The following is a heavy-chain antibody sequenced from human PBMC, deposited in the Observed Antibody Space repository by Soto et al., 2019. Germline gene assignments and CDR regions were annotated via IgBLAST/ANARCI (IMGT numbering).Heavy chain of an antibody. CDR1: GFTVSSHY. V-gene: IGHV3-66*01. Sequence: EVQLVGSGGGLVQPGGSLRLSCAASGFTVSSHYMSWVRQAPGKGLEWVSVIYRDGSTYYADSVKGRFTISRDNSKNTPFLQMNSLRAEDTAKYYCARRYYGGNSQAFDIWSQGTMVTVTS. CDR2: IYRDGST. CDR3: ARRYYGGNSQAFDI. J-gene: IGHJ3*02. D-gene: IGHD4-17*01.